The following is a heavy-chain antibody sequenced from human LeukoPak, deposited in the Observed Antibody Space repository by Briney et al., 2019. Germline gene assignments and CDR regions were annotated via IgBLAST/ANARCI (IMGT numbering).Heavy chain of an antibody. D-gene: IGHD3-10*01. V-gene: IGHV3-30*18. CDR2: ISYDGSNK. CDR3: AKSYYSSPSFYFDY. CDR1: GFTFSSYG. Sequence: GGSLRLSCAASGFTFSSYGMHWVRQAPGKGLEWVAVISYDGSNKYYADSVKGRFTISRDNSKSTLYLQMNSLRGEDTAVYYCAKSYYSSPSFYFDYWGQGTLVTVSS. J-gene: IGHJ4*02.